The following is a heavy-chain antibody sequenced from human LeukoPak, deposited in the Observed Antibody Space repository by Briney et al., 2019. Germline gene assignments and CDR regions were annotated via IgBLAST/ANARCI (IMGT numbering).Heavy chain of an antibody. J-gene: IGHJ6*02. Sequence: GGSLRLSCAASGFTFSSFAMSWDRQAPGKGLEWVSGISGSGGSTYYADSVKGQFTISRDNSKNTLYLQMNSLRAEDTAVYHCAKGRKSYYYGMDVWGQGTTVTVSS. V-gene: IGHV3-23*01. CDR1: GFTFSSFA. CDR2: ISGSGGST. CDR3: AKGRKSYYYGMDV.